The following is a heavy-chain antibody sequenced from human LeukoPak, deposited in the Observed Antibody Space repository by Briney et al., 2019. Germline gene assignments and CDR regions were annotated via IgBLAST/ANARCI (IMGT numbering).Heavy chain of an antibody. V-gene: IGHV3-74*01. CDR3: ARGAWGYSVHLDN. D-gene: IGHD3-16*01. CDR2: INSDGTDT. J-gene: IGHJ4*02. Sequence: PGGSLRLSCATSGFTLSSFWMHWVRQPPGKGLVWVSRINSDGTDTNYADSAKGRFTISRDNTKNTVYLQMNSLGAEDTAVYYCARGAWGYSVHLDNWGQGALVTVSS. CDR1: GFTLSSFW.